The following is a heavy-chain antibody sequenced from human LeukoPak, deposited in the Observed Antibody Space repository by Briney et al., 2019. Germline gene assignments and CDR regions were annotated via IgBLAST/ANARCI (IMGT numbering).Heavy chain of an antibody. Sequence: GGSLRLSCAASGFTFSGSAMHWVRQASGKGLEWVGRIRSKANSYATAYAASVKGRFALSRDDSKNTAYLQMDSLKTEDTAVYYCTSRGDSSGYSYPFDYWGQGTLVTVSS. CDR3: TSRGDSSGYSYPFDY. D-gene: IGHD3-22*01. CDR2: IRSKANSYAT. V-gene: IGHV3-73*01. CDR1: GFTFSGSA. J-gene: IGHJ4*02.